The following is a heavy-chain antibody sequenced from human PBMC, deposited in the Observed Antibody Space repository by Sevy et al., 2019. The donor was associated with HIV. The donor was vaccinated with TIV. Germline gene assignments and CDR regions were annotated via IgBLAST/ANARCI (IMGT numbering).Heavy chain of an antibody. CDR3: ASDVRWYCSSTSCYVFDY. CDR2: ISGSGDST. J-gene: IGHJ4*02. V-gene: IGHV3-23*01. CDR1: GFTFTTYA. D-gene: IGHD2-2*01. Sequence: GGSLRLSCAASGFTFTTYAMSWVRQAPGKGLEWVSAISGSGDSTYYADSVKGRFTVSRDNSKNTLYLQMNSLRAEDTDVYYCASDVRWYCSSTSCYVFDYWGQGTLVTVSS.